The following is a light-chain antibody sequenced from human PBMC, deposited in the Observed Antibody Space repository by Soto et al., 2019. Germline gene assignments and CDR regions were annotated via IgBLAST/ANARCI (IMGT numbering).Light chain of an antibody. J-gene: IGLJ1*01. CDR1: SSDVGSYNL. Sequence: QSALTQPASVSGSPGQSITISCTGTSSDVGSYNLVSWYQQHPGKAPKLMIYEDSKRPSGVSNRFSGSKSGNTASLTISGLQSEDLAFYYCGASAGSSTSLYVFRT. CDR2: EDS. CDR3: GASAGSSTSLYV. V-gene: IGLV2-23*01.